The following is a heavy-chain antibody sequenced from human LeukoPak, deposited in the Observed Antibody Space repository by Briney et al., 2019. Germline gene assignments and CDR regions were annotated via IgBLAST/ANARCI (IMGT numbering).Heavy chain of an antibody. CDR3: ARGAGYCSSTSCYTGIAY. CDR1: GYSFTSYW. Sequence: GESLKISCKGSGYSFTSYWMGWVRQMPGKGLEWMGIIYPGDSDTRYSPSFQGQVTISADKSISTAYLQWSSLKASDTAMYYCARGAGYCSSTSCYTGIAYWGQGTLVTVSS. J-gene: IGHJ4*02. CDR2: IYPGDSDT. D-gene: IGHD2-2*02. V-gene: IGHV5-51*01.